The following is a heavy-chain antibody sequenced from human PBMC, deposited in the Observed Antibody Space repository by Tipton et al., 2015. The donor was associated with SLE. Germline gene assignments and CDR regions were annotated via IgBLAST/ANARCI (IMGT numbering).Heavy chain of an antibody. CDR2: VNYGGNT. CDR3: ARGATVDWDRVAFDS. Sequence: TLSLTCIIYSGSFSGYRWSWIRQSPGKGLEWIGEVNYGGNTNYNPSLESRATISVDTSKNQFSLKLSSVTAADTAVYYCARGATVDWDRVAFDSWGQGTLVTVSS. J-gene: IGHJ4*02. CDR1: SGSFSGYR. D-gene: IGHD3/OR15-3a*01. V-gene: IGHV4-34*01.